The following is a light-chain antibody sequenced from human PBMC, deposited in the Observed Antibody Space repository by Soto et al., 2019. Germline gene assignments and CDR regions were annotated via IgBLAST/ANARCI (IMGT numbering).Light chain of an antibody. CDR1: QSISNH. CDR3: QQRNSWPPLFT. CDR2: DAS. Sequence: EIVLTQSPATLSLSPGERATLSCRASQSISNHLAWYQQKPGQAPRLLIYDASKRATGIPARFSGSGSGTEFTLTISSLEPEDFAVYYCQQRNSWPPLFTFGPGTKVDIK. V-gene: IGKV3-11*01. J-gene: IGKJ3*01.